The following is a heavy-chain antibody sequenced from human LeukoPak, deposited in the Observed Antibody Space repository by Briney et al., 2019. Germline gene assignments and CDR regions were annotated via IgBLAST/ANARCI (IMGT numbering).Heavy chain of an antibody. Sequence: GGSLRLSCAASGFIFSNAWMNWVRQAPGKGLEWVGRIKGKTDGGTTDYAAPVKGRFTISRDDSKNTLYLQMNSLKTEDTAVYYRTTELGMDVWGQGTTVTVSS. V-gene: IGHV3-15*07. J-gene: IGHJ6*02. CDR2: IKGKTDGGTT. CDR3: TTELGMDV. CDR1: GFIFSNAW.